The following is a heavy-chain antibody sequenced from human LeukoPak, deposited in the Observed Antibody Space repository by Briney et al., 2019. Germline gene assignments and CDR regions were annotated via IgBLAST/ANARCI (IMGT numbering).Heavy chain of an antibody. CDR1: GGSFSGYY. CDR2: INHSGST. Sequence: SETLSLTCAVYGGSFSGYYWSRIRQPPGKGLEWIGEINHSGSTNYNPSLKSRVTISVDTSKNQFSLKLSSVTAADTAVYYCASNQDGYNSNQPWAFDIWGQGTMVTVSS. CDR3: ASNQDGYNSNQPWAFDI. V-gene: IGHV4-34*01. J-gene: IGHJ3*02. D-gene: IGHD5-24*01.